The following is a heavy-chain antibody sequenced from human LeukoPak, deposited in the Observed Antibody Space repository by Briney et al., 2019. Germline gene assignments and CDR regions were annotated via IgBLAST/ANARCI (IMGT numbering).Heavy chain of an antibody. J-gene: IGHJ4*02. V-gene: IGHV3-48*04. CDR1: GFTFSSYS. CDR3: ARGYDISDY. CDR2: ISSGSSTI. Sequence: PGGSLRLSCAASGFTFSSYSMNWVRQAPGKGLEWLSYISSGSSTIYYADSVKGRFTISRDNAKNSLYLQMNSLRAEDTAMYYCARGYDISDYWGQGTVVTVSS. D-gene: IGHD3-9*01.